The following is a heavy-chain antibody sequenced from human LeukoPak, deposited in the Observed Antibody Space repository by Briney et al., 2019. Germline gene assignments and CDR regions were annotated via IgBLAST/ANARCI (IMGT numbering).Heavy chain of an antibody. D-gene: IGHD3-10*01. CDR3: ARGAGVLLWFGRFDP. CDR1: GGSFSGYY. V-gene: IGHV4-34*01. CDR2: INHSGST. J-gene: IGHJ5*02. Sequence: SETLSLTCAVYGGSFSGYYWSWIRQSPEKGLEWIGEINHSGSTNYNPSLKSRVTISVDTSKNQFSLKLSSVTAADTAVYYCARGAGVLLWFGRFDPWGQGTLVTVSS.